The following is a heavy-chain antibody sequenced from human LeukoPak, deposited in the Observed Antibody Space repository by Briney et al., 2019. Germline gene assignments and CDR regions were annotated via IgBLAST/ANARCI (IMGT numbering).Heavy chain of an antibody. CDR2: INSDGSST. J-gene: IGHJ6*02. D-gene: IGHD6-6*01. CDR1: GFTFSSYW. CDR3: ASTSSSGFLYYYGMDV. Sequence: PGGSLRLSCAASGFTFSSYWMHWVRQAPGKGLVWVSRINSDGSSTSYADSVKGRFTISRDNAKNTLYLQMNSLRAEDTAVYYCASTSSSGFLYYYGMDVWGQGTTVTVSS. V-gene: IGHV3-74*01.